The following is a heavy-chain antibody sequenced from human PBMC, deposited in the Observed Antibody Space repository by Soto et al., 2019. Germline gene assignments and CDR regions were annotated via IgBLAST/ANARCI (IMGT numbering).Heavy chain of an antibody. V-gene: IGHV3-23*01. CDR3: AKELKTIGGYSGYDPNWFDP. J-gene: IGHJ5*02. CDR2: ISGSGGST. CDR1: GFTFSSYA. Sequence: PGGSLRLSCAASGFTFSSYAMSWVRQAPGKGLEWVSAISGSGGSTYYADSVKGRFTISRDNSKNTLYLQMNSLRAEDTAVYYCAKELKTIGGYSGYDPNWFDPWGQGTLVTVSS. D-gene: IGHD5-12*01.